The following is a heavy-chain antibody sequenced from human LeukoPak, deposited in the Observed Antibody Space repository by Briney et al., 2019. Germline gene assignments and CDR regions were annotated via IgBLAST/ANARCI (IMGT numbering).Heavy chain of an antibody. CDR1: GFTFSSYS. CDR3: ARDLDYDYVWGSYRFNPPLDY. V-gene: IGHV3-48*01. D-gene: IGHD3-16*02. CDR2: ISSSSSTI. J-gene: IGHJ4*02. Sequence: GGSLRLSCAASGFTFSSYSMNWVRQAPGKGLEWVSYISSSSSTIYYADSVRGRFTISRDNAKNSLYLQMNSLRAEDTAVYYCARDLDYDYVWGSYRFNPPLDYWGQGTLVTVSS.